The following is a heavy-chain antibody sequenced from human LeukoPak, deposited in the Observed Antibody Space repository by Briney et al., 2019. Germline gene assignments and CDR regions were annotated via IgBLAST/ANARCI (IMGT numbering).Heavy chain of an antibody. CDR1: GYIFTDYY. Sequence: GASVKVSCKASGYIFTDYYMHWVRQAPGQELGWMGRINPNSGGTNYAQKFQGRVTMTRDTSISTAYTELSSLRSEDTATYYCARQGGEWELQSDYWGQGTLVTVSS. CDR2: INPNSGGT. V-gene: IGHV1/OR15-1*01. J-gene: IGHJ4*02. D-gene: IGHD1-26*01. CDR3: ARQGGEWELQSDY.